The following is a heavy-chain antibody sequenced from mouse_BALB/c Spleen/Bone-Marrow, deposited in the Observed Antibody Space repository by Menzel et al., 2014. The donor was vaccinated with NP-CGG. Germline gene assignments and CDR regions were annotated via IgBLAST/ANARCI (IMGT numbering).Heavy chain of an antibody. Sequence: VQLQHSGAELVRPGTSVRVSCKASGYAFTNYLIEWVKQRPGQGLEWIGVINPGSGGTNYNEKFKGKATLTADKSSSTAYMQLSSLTSDDSAVYFCARNANWLFAYWGQGTLVTVSA. D-gene: IGHD4-1*01. V-gene: IGHV1-54*01. CDR3: ARNANWLFAY. J-gene: IGHJ3*01. CDR1: GYAFTNYL. CDR2: INPGSGGT.